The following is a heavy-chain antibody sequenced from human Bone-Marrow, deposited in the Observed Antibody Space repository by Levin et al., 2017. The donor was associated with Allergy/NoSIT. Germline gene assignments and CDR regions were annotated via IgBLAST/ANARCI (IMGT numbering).Heavy chain of an antibody. J-gene: IGHJ4*02. CDR1: GFSIRDNY. CDR2: INSYDAT. V-gene: IGHV3-53*01. CDR3: VRDADQN. Sequence: GESLKISCAVSGFSIRDNYMYWVRQAPGKNLEWVSLINSYDATSYTDSVKGRFTISRDSSRNTLYLQMNSLRADDTAVYYCVRDADQNWGQGTLVTVSS.